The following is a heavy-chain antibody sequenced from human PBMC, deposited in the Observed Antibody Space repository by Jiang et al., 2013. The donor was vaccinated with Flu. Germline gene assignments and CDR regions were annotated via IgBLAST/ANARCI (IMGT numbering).Heavy chain of an antibody. CDR3: ARTSNYYDSSGYHYYFDF. J-gene: IGHJ4*02. CDR2: IDWDDDK. CDR1: GFSLSTSGMC. V-gene: IGHV2-70*01. Sequence: KPTQTLTLTCTFSGFSLSTSGMCVSWIRQPPGKALEWLALIDWDDDKKYSTSLKTRLTISKDTSKNQVVLRMTKMDPVDTATYYCARTSNYYDSSGYHYYFDFWGQGTLVTVSS. D-gene: IGHD3-22*01.